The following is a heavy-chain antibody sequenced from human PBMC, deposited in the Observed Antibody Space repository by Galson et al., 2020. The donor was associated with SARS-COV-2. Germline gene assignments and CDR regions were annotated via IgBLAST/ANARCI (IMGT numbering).Heavy chain of an antibody. CDR3: ASKTRIGAAGTDVVNYMDV. CDR1: GFTFSSYS. Sequence: GGSLRLSCVASGFTFSSYSMNWVRQAPGKGLEWVSSISSSSSYIFYADSVKGRFTIFRDNAKNSLHLQMNSLRAEDTAVYYCASKTRIGAAGTDVVNYMDVWGKGTTVTVSS. J-gene: IGHJ6*03. D-gene: IGHD6-13*01. V-gene: IGHV3-21*01. CDR2: ISSSSSYI.